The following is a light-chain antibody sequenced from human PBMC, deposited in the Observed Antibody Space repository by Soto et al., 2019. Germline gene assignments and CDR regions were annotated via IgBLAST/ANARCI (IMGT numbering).Light chain of an antibody. CDR1: QSVGSY. CDR2: DAS. J-gene: IGKJ1*01. CDR3: QQRSNWPPTWT. Sequence: EIVLTQSPATLSLSPGERATLSCRASQSVGSYLAWYQHKPGQPPRLLIYDASNRATGIPARFSGSGSRTDFTLTISSLEPEDFAVYYCQQRSNWPPTWTFGQGTKGEIK. V-gene: IGKV3-11*01.